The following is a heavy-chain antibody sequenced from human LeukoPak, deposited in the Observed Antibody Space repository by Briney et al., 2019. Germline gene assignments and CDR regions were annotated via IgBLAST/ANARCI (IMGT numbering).Heavy chain of an antibody. D-gene: IGHD4-17*01. J-gene: IGHJ6*02. Sequence: ASMKVSCKVSGYTLTELSMHWVRQAPGKGLEWMGGFDPEDGETIYAQKFQGRGTMTEDTSTDTAYMELSSLRSEDTAVYYCATGPYGDYPHWPYGMDVWGQGTTVTVSS. CDR2: FDPEDGET. V-gene: IGHV1-24*01. CDR3: ATGPYGDYPHWPYGMDV. CDR1: GYTLTELS.